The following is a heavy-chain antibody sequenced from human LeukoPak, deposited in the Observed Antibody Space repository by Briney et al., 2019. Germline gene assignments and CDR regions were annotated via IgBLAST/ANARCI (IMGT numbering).Heavy chain of an antibody. J-gene: IGHJ4*02. Sequence: GGSLRLSCAASGFTFSSYAMNWVRQAPVKGLEWVSGISGSGRNTYYADSVKGRFTISRDNSNSTLYLQMNSLNAEDTAAYYCATNYYDSSGYFPDFDFWGQGALVSVSS. V-gene: IGHV3-23*01. CDR3: ATNYYDSSGYFPDFDF. CDR2: ISGSGRNT. CDR1: GFTFSSYA. D-gene: IGHD3-22*01.